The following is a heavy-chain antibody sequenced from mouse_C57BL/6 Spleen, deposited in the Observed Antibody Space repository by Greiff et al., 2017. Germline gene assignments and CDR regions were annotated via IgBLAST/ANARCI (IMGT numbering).Heavy chain of an antibody. Sequence: VQLQQPGTELVKPGASVKLSCKASGYTFTSYWMHWVKQRPGQGLEWIGNINPSNGGTNYNEKFKSKATLTVDKSSSTAYMQLSSLTSEDSAVYYCARSLYDGFWYFDVWGTGTTVTVSS. V-gene: IGHV1-53*01. CDR1: GYTFTSYW. D-gene: IGHD2-3*01. J-gene: IGHJ1*03. CDR3: ARSLYDGFWYFDV. CDR2: INPSNGGT.